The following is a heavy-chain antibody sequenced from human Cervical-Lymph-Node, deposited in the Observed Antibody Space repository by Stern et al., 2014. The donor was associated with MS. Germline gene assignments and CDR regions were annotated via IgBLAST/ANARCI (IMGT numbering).Heavy chain of an antibody. D-gene: IGHD3-3*01. Sequence: QVQLGQSGPGLVKPSETLSLTCTVSGGSISSYYWSWIRQPPGKGLEWIGYIYYSGSTNYNPSLKSRVTISVDTSKNQFSLKLSSVTAADTAVYYCARTFWSGYYTKSPWFDPWGQGTLVTVSS. CDR3: ARTFWSGYYTKSPWFDP. CDR1: GGSISSYY. V-gene: IGHV4-59*01. J-gene: IGHJ5*02. CDR2: IYYSGST.